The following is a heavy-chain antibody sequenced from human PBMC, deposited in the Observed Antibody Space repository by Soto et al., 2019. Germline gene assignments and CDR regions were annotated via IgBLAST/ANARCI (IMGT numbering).Heavy chain of an antibody. V-gene: IGHV5-51*01. CDR3: TRPGFLGGYGMDV. CDR2: IYPGDSDT. Sequence: GESLKISCKASGYTFTSYWFGWVRQMPGKGLEWMGIIYPGDSDTRYSPSFQGQVTISVDKSISTAYLQWSSLQASDTAMYYCTRPGFLGGYGMDVWGQGTTVTVSS. J-gene: IGHJ6*02. D-gene: IGHD3-3*01. CDR1: GYTFTSYW.